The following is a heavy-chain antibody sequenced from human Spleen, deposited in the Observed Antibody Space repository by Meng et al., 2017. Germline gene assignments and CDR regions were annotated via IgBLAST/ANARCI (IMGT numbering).Heavy chain of an antibody. CDR3: ARGPTTMAHDFDY. J-gene: IGHJ4*02. Sequence: QVRLQESGPGLVKPSETLSLPCVVSGGSFSDYYWSWIRQPPGKGLEWIGEINHSGSTNYNPSLESRATISVDTSQNNLSLKLSSVTAADSAVYYCARGPTTMAHDFDYWGQGTLVTVSS. CDR1: GGSFSDYY. V-gene: IGHV4-34*01. CDR2: INHSGST. D-gene: IGHD4-11*01.